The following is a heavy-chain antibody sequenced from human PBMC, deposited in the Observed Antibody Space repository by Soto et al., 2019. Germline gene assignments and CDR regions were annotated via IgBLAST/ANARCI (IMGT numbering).Heavy chain of an antibody. CDR2: IYYSGST. CDR3: ARNKAQSYYDSSGYHWYFDL. D-gene: IGHD3-22*01. J-gene: IGHJ2*01. Sequence: QVQLQESGPGLVKPSQTLSLTCTVSGGSISSGDYYWSWIRQPPGKGLEWIGYIYYSGSTYYNPSLQSRVTISVDTSKNQFSLKLSSVTAAATAVYYCARNKAQSYYDSSGYHWYFDLWGRGTLVTVSS. V-gene: IGHV4-30-4*01. CDR1: GGSISSGDYY.